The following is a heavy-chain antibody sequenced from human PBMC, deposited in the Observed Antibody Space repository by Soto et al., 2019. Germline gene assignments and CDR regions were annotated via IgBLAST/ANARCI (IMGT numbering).Heavy chain of an antibody. J-gene: IGHJ4*02. V-gene: IGHV4-31*03. CDR2: IYYSGTT. CDR3: ARASTTAATYDF. D-gene: IGHD4-17*01. Sequence: SETLSLTCTVSGGSINSGAYYWSWIRQRPGEGLEWVGYIYYSGTTYYNPSLQSRLTISRDTAKNQFSLKLTSVTAADTAVYYFARASTTAATYDFSGQGTSDTVS. CDR1: GGSINSGAYY.